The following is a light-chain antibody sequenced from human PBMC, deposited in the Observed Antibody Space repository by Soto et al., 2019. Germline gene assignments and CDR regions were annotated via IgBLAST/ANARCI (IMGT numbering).Light chain of an antibody. V-gene: IGLV2-14*03. Sequence: QSALTQPASVSGSPGQSITIPCTGSSSDIGLYTFVSWCQQHPGKAPKLLIYDVSYRPSGISDRFSGSKSGNTASLTISGLQPEGEADYYCSSYGATSTLFGRGTKITVL. J-gene: IGLJ2*01. CDR3: SSYGATSTL. CDR2: DVS. CDR1: SSDIGLYTF.